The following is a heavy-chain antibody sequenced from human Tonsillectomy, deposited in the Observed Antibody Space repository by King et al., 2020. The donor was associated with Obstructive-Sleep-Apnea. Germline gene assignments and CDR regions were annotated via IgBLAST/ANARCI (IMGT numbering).Heavy chain of an antibody. J-gene: IGHJ6*02. V-gene: IGHV4-59*08. CDR3: ARAPEGLTGQPDYYYGMDV. D-gene: IGHD1-14*01. Sequence: VQLQESGPGLVKPSETLSLTCTVSGGSISSYYLSWILQPPGKGLEWIGYIYYSGSTNYNPSLQYPVTISAVTSKNPFSLKPGSVTAADTAVYYCARAPEGLTGQPDYYYGMDVWGQGTTVSVSS. CDR1: GGSISSYY. CDR2: IYYSGST.